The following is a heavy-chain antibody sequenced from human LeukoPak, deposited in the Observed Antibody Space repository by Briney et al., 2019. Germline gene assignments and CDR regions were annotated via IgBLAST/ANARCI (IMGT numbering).Heavy chain of an antibody. D-gene: IGHD2/OR15-2a*01. J-gene: IGHJ4*02. Sequence: SETLSLTCIVSGGSISSSNHYWGWIRQPPGEGLEWIGTIYYSGDTYYNPSLKSRASISVDTSKNRFSLKLNSVTAADTAVYFCARHENIIIVPTAHAFDYWGQGTLVTVSS. V-gene: IGHV4-39*01. CDR2: IYYSGDT. CDR1: GGSISSSNHY. CDR3: ARHENIIIVPTAHAFDY.